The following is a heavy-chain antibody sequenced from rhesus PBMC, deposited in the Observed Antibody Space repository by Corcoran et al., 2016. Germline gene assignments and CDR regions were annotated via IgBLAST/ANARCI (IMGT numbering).Heavy chain of an antibody. D-gene: IGHD5-24*01. CDR2: NNSGGGGT. Sequence: EVQLVESGGGLAKPGGALRLSCAASGFTFSSYWKNWVRQAPGKGLEWVSANNSGGGGTNYADSVMGRFTISRDNSKNTLSLQMHSLIAEDTAVYYCAKAGGGTVATRYFDYWGQGVLVTVSS. CDR1: GFTFSSYW. CDR3: AKAGGGTVATRYFDY. J-gene: IGHJ4*01. V-gene: IGHV3S25*01.